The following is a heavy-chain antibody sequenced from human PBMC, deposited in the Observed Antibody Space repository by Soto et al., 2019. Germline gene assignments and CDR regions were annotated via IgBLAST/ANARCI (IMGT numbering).Heavy chain of an antibody. D-gene: IGHD2-15*01. J-gene: IGHJ4*02. CDR1: GGSISRGNYY. Sequence: SETLSLTCTFSGGSISRGNYYWTWIRQYPGKGLEWIGYIYHSGTTYYNPSLKSRVAISVDTSKNQFSLKLSSVSAADTAIYYCARGTYGYYSGGYPRCYFYNWGQGTLVPVSS. V-gene: IGHV4-31*03. CDR3: ARGTYGYYSGGYPRCYFYN. CDR2: IYHSGTT.